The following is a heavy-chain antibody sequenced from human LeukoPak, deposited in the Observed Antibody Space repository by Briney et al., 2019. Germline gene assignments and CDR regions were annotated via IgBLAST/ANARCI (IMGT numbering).Heavy chain of an antibody. CDR1: GFTFTNYA. Sequence: GGSLRLSCAASGFTFTNYATSWVRQAPWKGLEWVSAITGRRGSTYFADSVKGRFTISRDTSKNTLYLQMNSLRAADTAVYYCAKGRGAGYSGYAFEYWGQGTLVTVSS. D-gene: IGHD5-12*01. J-gene: IGHJ4*02. CDR2: ITGRRGST. V-gene: IGHV3-23*01. CDR3: AKGRGAGYSGYAFEY.